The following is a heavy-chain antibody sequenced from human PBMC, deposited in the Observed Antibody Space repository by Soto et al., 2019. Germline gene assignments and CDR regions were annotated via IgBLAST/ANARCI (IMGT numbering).Heavy chain of an antibody. Sequence: GVLRLSCAASGFTFSSYGMHWVRQAPGKGLEWVAVISYDGSNKYYADSVKGRFTISRDNSKNTLYLQMNSLRAEDTAVYYCAKGIAAAGNGYWGQGTLVTVSS. CDR2: ISYDGSNK. V-gene: IGHV3-30*18. D-gene: IGHD6-13*01. J-gene: IGHJ4*02. CDR3: AKGIAAAGNGY. CDR1: GFTFSSYG.